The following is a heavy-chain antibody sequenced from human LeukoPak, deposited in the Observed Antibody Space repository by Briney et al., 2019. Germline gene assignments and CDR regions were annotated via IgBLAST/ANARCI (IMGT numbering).Heavy chain of an antibody. Sequence: GGSLRLSCAASGFTVSSSYMSWVRQAPGKGLEWVSIISSAGTTYYADSVKGRFTISRDNSKNTVYLQVNSLRDEDTAVYYCARGLSTCDYWGQGTLVTVSS. J-gene: IGHJ4*02. CDR2: ISSAGTT. V-gene: IGHV3-66*01. D-gene: IGHD3-10*01. CDR3: ARGLSTCDY. CDR1: GFTVSSSY.